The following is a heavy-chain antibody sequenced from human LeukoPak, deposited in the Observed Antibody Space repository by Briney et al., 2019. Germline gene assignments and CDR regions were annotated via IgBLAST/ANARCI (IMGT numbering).Heavy chain of an antibody. V-gene: IGHV4-38-2*02. CDR3: AREPYYYESSGSTAP. CDR2: IYHSGST. CDR1: GYSISSGYY. Sequence: SETLSLTCTVSGYSISSGYYWGWIRQPPGKGLEWIASIYHSGSTYYNSSFKSRVTMSVDTSKNQFSLKLSSVTAADTAVYYCAREPYYYESSGSTAPWGQGTLVTVSS. D-gene: IGHD3-22*01. J-gene: IGHJ5*02.